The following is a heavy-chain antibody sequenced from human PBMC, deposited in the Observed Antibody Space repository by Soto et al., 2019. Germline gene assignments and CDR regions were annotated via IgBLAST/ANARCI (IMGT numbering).Heavy chain of an antibody. CDR2: IYDDGTT. Sequence: QMQLQESGPGLVKPSGTLSLTCAVSGGSISSRNWWSWVRQPPGKGLEWIAEIYDDGTTNYNPSLKSRVTMSVDKSENQFSLKLSSVTAADTAVYYCATSSTPYGMDVWGQGTTVTVSS. J-gene: IGHJ6*02. CDR1: GGSISSRNW. CDR3: ATSSTPYGMDV. V-gene: IGHV4-4*02.